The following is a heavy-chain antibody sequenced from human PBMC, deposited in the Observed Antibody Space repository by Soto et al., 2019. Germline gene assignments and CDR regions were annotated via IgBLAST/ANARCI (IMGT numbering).Heavy chain of an antibody. D-gene: IGHD6-19*01. CDR2: ISSSGSTI. V-gene: IGHV3-48*03. J-gene: IGHJ5*02. Sequence: EVQLVESGGGLVQPGGSLRLSCAASGFTFSSYEMNWVRQAPGKGLEWVSYISSSGSTIYYADSVKGRFTISRDNAKNSLYLQMNSLRAEDTALYYCVVSSGWSRVSWGQGTLVTVSS. CDR3: VVSSGWSRVS. CDR1: GFTFSSYE.